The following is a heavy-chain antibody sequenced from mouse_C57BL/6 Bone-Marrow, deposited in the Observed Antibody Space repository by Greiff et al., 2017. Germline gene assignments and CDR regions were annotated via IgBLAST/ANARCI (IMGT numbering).Heavy chain of an antibody. D-gene: IGHD2-1*01. CDR3: AREGIYYARGYGMDY. CDR1: GFTFSSYA. Sequence: EVMLVESGGGLVKPGGSLKLSCAASGFTFSSYAMSWVRQTPEKRLEWVATISDGGSYTYYPDNVKGRFTISRDNAKNNLYLQMSHLKSEDTAMYYWAREGIYYARGYGMDYWGQGTLVTVSA. V-gene: IGHV5-4*01. J-gene: IGHJ4*01. CDR2: ISDGGSYT.